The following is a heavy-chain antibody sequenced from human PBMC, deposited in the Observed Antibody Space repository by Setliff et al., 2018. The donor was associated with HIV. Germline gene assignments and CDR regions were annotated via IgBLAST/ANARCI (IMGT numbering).Heavy chain of an antibody. Sequence: PSETLSLTCAVSGFSISSGYYWGWIRQPPGKGLEWIGTIDHSGSTYHSQSLMSRVTISVDTSKNQISLKLNSVTAADTAVYYCARDGGRTGYSNSSDQWGQGTLVTVSS. J-gene: IGHJ4*02. CDR2: IDHSGST. D-gene: IGHD6-13*01. CDR3: ARDGGRTGYSNSSDQ. CDR1: GFSISSGYY. V-gene: IGHV4-38-2*02.